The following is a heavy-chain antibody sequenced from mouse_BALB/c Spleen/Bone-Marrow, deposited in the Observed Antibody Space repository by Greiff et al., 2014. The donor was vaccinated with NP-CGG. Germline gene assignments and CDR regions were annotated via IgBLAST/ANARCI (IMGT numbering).Heavy chain of an antibody. D-gene: IGHD4-1*01. CDR3: ARLFGTRDFDY. CDR1: GFNIKDYF. V-gene: IGHV14-1*02. CDR2: IDPEIGNT. J-gene: IGHJ2*01. Sequence: EVKLMESGAELVRPGALVKLSCEASGFNIKDYFMHWVKQRPEQGLEWIGWIDPEIGNTLYDPKFQGKASITADTSSNTAYLQLSSLTSEDTAVYYCARLFGTRDFDYWGQGTTLTVSS.